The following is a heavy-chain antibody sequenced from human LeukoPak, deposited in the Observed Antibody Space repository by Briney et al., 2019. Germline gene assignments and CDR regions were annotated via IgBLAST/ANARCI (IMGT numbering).Heavy chain of an antibody. J-gene: IGHJ1*01. CDR2: INHSGST. Sequence: PSEALSLTCAVYGGSFSGYYWSWIRQPPGKGLEWIGEINHSGSTNYNPSLKSRVTISVDTSKNQFSLKLSSVTAADTAVYYCARRPYYYGPRGLYFQHWGQGTLVTASS. CDR1: GGSFSGYY. D-gene: IGHD3-10*01. CDR3: ARRPYYYGPRGLYFQH. V-gene: IGHV4-34*01.